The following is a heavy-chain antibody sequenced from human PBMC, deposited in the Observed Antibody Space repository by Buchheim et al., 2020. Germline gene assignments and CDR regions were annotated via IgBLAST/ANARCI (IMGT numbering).Heavy chain of an antibody. CDR3: ARGYSSSSFYYYDMDV. CDR1: GFTFSSYE. V-gene: IGHV3-48*03. J-gene: IGHJ6*02. CDR2: ISSSGSTI. D-gene: IGHD6-6*01. Sequence: EVQLVESGGGLVQPGGSLRLSCAASGFTFSSYEMNWVRQAPGKGLEWVSYISSSGSTIYSADSVKGRFTISRDNAKNSLYLQMNSLRAEDTAVYYCARGYSSSSFYYYDMDVWGQGTT.